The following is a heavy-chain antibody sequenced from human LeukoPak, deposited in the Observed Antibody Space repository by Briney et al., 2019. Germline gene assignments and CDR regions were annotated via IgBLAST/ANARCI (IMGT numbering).Heavy chain of an antibody. CDR1: GGSINNY. J-gene: IGHJ4*02. CDR3: ARGRAVTTGDDY. CDR2: IFSSGST. V-gene: IGHV4-4*07. D-gene: IGHD4-17*01. Sequence: SETLSLTCTVSGGSINNYWSWVRQPAGKGLEWIGRIFSSGSTVSHPSLTSRVTMSVDASRNSFSLNLTSVTAADTAVYYCARGRAVTTGDDYWGQGTLVTVSS.